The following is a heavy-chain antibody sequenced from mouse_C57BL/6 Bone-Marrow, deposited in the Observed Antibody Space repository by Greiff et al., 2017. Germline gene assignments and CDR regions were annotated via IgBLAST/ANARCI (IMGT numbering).Heavy chain of an antibody. CDR2: INPNNGGT. J-gene: IGHJ3*01. CDR3: ARLDTVVATQGFAY. CDR1: GYTFTDYN. V-gene: IGHV1-22*01. D-gene: IGHD1-1*01. Sequence: VQLQQSGPELVKPGASVKMSCKASGYTFTDYNMHWVKQSHGKSLEWIGYINPNNGGTSYNQKFKGKATLTVNKSSSTAYMELRSLTSEDSAVYYCARLDTVVATQGFAYWGQGTLVTVSA.